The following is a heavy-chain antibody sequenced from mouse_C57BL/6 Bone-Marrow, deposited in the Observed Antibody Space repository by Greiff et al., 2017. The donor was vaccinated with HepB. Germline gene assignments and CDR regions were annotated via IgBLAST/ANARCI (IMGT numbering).Heavy chain of an antibody. CDR2: IDPSDSYT. CDR3: ARALGGLFDY. J-gene: IGHJ2*01. D-gene: IGHD3-3*01. V-gene: IGHV1-69*01. CDR1: GYTFTSYW. Sequence: QVQLQQSGAELVMPGASVKLSCKASGYTFTSYWMHWVKQRPGQGLEWIGEIDPSDSYTNYNQKFKGKSTLTVDKSSSTAYMQLSSLTSEDSAVYYCARALGGLFDYWGQGTTLTVSS.